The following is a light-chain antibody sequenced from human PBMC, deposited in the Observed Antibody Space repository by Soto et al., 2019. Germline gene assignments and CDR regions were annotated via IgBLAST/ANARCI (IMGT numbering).Light chain of an antibody. CDR2: DAS. CDR3: QKYNSAPLT. CDR1: QSISSW. V-gene: IGKV1-5*01. Sequence: DIKMNQSPSTLSASVGDRVTITCRASQSISSWLAWYQQKPGKAPKLLIYDASSLESGVPSRFSGSGSGTEFTLTISSLQPEDVAAYYCQKYNSAPLTFGGGTKVDIK. J-gene: IGKJ4*01.